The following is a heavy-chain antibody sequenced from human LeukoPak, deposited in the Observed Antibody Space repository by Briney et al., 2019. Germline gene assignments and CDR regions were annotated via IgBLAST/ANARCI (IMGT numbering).Heavy chain of an antibody. CDR1: GFRFSEYS. CDR2: ISSGSSTI. V-gene: IGHV3-48*02. Sequence: GGSLRLSCAASGFRFSEYSMNWVRQAPGKGLEWISYISSGSSTIFYADSVRGRFTISRDNAKDSLYLQMYSLRDDDTAVYYCARDWGSLYYFDYWGQGTLVTVSS. J-gene: IGHJ4*02. D-gene: IGHD3-10*01. CDR3: ARDWGSLYYFDY.